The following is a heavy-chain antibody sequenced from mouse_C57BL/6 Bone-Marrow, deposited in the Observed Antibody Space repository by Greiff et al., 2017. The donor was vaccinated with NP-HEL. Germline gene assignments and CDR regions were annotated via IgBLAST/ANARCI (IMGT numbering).Heavy chain of an antibody. J-gene: IGHJ4*01. Sequence: VQLKESGAELVRPGASVKLSCTVSGFNIKDDYMHWVKQRPEQGLEWIGWIDPENGDTEYASKFQGKATITADTSSNKAYLQLSSLTSEDTAVYYCTTGGSSTYAMDYWGQGTSVTVSS. CDR1: GFNIKDDY. V-gene: IGHV14-4*01. D-gene: IGHD1-1*01. CDR2: IDPENGDT. CDR3: TTGGSSTYAMDY.